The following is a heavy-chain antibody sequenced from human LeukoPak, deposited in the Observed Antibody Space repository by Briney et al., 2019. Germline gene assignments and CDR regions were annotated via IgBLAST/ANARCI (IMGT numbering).Heavy chain of an antibody. CDR3: ARDHDGTFDY. CDR2: IYYTGST. J-gene: IGHJ4*02. CDR1: GGSISSYY. D-gene: IGHD1-1*01. Sequence: SETLSLTCTVSGGSISSYYWGWIRQPPGKGLEWIGSIYYTGSTYYNPSLRSRVTMSVDTSRNQFSLKLSSVTAADTAVFYCARDHDGTFDYWGQGTLVTVSS. V-gene: IGHV4-39*07.